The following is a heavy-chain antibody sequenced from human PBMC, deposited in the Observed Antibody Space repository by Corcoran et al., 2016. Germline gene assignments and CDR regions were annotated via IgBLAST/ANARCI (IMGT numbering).Heavy chain of an antibody. CDR3: ARRPHNYGSSGYYQPCDY. CDR1: GGSFSGHY. CDR2: INHGGST. D-gene: IGHD3-22*01. Sequence: QAQLQQWGARLLKPSETLSLTCAVYGGSFSGHYWSWIRPPPGRGLEWIGEINHGGSTNHNPSPKSRVTISVDTSTNQFSLKLSAGTAADTAVYYGARRPHNYGSSGYYQPCDYWGQGILVTVSS. J-gene: IGHJ4*02. V-gene: IGHV4-34*01.